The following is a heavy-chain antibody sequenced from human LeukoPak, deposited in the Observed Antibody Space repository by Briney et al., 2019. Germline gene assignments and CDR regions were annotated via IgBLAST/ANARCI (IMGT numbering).Heavy chain of an antibody. J-gene: IGHJ3*02. Sequence: ASVKVSCKASGYTFTSYYMHWVRQAPGQGLEWMGIINPSSGSTSYAQKFQGRVTMTRDTSTSTVYMELSSLRSEDTAVYYCARDRAWLRTFDIWGQGTMVTVSS. V-gene: IGHV1-46*01. CDR3: ARDRAWLRTFDI. CDR1: GYTFTSYY. D-gene: IGHD6-19*01. CDR2: INPSSGST.